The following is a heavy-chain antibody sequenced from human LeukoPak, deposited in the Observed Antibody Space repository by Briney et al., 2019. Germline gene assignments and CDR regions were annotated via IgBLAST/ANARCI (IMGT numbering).Heavy chain of an antibody. D-gene: IGHD3-22*01. CDR1: GFTVSSNY. Sequence: PGGSLRLSCAASGFTVSSNYMSWVRQAPGKGLEWVSVIYSGGSTYYADSVKGRFTISRDNSKNTLYLQMNSLRAEDMAVYYCARGPERGYYDSSGYYSHWGQGTLVTVSS. J-gene: IGHJ4*02. CDR2: IYSGGST. V-gene: IGHV3-53*01. CDR3: ARGPERGYYDSSGYYSH.